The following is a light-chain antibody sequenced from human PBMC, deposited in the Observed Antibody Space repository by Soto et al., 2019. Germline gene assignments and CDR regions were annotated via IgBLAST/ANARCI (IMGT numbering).Light chain of an antibody. V-gene: IGKV1-12*01. CDR3: QQTSSFPLT. J-gene: IGKJ4*01. CDR2: AAS. Sequence: DIPMTQSPSSVSASVGDRVTITCRASQGITSWLAWYQQKLGRAPKLLIYAASSLQSGVPSRFIGSRSWIDFTLTISSLQPEDFATYFCQQTSSFPLTFGGGNKVEIK. CDR1: QGITSW.